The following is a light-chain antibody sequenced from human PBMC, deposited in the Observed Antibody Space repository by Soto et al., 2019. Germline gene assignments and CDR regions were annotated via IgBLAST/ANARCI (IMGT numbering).Light chain of an antibody. CDR2: EAS. J-gene: IGKJ3*01. Sequence: DIQMTQSPSSLSASVGDRVTITCQASQDISNYLTWYQQKPGKAPKLLIYEASNLETGVTSRFSGSGSGTDFTFTISSLQPEDIATYYCQQYDNPPFTFGPGTKVDIK. CDR3: QQYDNPPFT. V-gene: IGKV1-33*01. CDR1: QDISNY.